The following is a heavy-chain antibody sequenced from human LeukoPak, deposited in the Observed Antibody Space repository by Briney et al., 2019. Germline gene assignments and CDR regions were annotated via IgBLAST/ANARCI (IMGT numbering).Heavy chain of an antibody. CDR1: GGSISNYY. CDR3: AKVVFVLTNLYYFDC. D-gene: IGHD3-10*01. V-gene: IGHV4-59*08. CDR2: IYYSGST. J-gene: IGHJ4*02. Sequence: SETLSLTCTVSGGSISNYYWSWIRQPPGKGLEWIGYIYYSGSTNYNPSLKSRVTISIDTSKNQFSLKLSSVTAADTAVYFCAKVVFVLTNLYYFDCWGQGTLVTVSS.